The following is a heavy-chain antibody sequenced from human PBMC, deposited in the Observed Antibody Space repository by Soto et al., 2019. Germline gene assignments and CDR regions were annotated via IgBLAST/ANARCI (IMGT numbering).Heavy chain of an antibody. V-gene: IGHV4-34*01. CDR1: GGSFSGYY. CDR3: ARGLHSLYFDFWSGYMSYYYGMDV. Sequence: SETLSLTCAVYGGSFSGYYWSSIRQTPRKGLQRIGELNHSGSTNYNPSLKSRVTISVDTSKNHFSLKLSSVTAAHTAVYYGARGLHSLYFDFWSGYMSYYYGMDVCGQGTTVAV. CDR2: LNHSGST. D-gene: IGHD3-3*01. J-gene: IGHJ6*02.